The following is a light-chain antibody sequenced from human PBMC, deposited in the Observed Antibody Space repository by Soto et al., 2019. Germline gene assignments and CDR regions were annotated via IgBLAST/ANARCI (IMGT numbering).Light chain of an antibody. CDR3: QQRSNWPPVT. V-gene: IGKV3-11*01. CDR2: DAS. CDR1: QSVSSD. Sequence: EIVLTQSPATLSLSPGERATLSCRASQSVSSDLAWYQQKPGQAPRLLIYDASNRATGIPARFSGSGSGTDLTLTISSLEPEDFAVYYCQQRSNWPPVTFGPGTKVDIK. J-gene: IGKJ3*01.